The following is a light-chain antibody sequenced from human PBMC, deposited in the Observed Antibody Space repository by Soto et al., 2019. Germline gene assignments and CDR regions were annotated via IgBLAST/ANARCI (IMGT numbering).Light chain of an antibody. Sequence: QSALTQPASVSGSPGQSITISCTGTNSDVGPHNLVSWYQQHPGKAPKLIIYEGTKRPSGVSNRFSGSKSGNTASLTISGLQAEDEADYYCCSYALRFGTETKVTVL. J-gene: IGLJ1*01. CDR3: CSYALR. CDR1: NSDVGPHNL. CDR2: EGT. V-gene: IGLV2-23*01.